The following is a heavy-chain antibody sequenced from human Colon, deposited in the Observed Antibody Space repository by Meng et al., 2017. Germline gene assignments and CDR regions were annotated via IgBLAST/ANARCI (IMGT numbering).Heavy chain of an antibody. D-gene: IGHD3-10*01. J-gene: IGHJ5*02. V-gene: IGHV4-34*01. CDR3: ARRVRGVISWFDP. CDR1: GGSFSGYY. CDR2: INHSGST. Sequence: QVQLQQGGAGLLKPSGTLSLTGAVDGGSFSGYYWSWIRQPPGKGLEWIGEINHSGSTNYNPSLKSRVTISVDTSKNQFSLKLSSVTAADTAVYYCARRVRGVISWFDPWGQGTLVTVSS.